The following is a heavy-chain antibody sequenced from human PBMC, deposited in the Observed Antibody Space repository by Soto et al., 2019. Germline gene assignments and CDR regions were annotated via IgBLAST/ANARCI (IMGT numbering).Heavy chain of an antibody. CDR1: GFTFSSYA. V-gene: IGHV3-23*01. CDR2: ISGSGGST. D-gene: IGHD4-17*01. CDR3: AKGGRDYGDYDY. Sequence: EVQLLESGGGLVQPGGSLRLSCAASGFTFSSYAMSWVRQAPGKGLEWVSAISGSGGSTYYADSVKGRFTISRDNSKNKLYLQMNSLRAEDTAVYYCAKGGRDYGDYDYWGQGTLVTVSS. J-gene: IGHJ4*02.